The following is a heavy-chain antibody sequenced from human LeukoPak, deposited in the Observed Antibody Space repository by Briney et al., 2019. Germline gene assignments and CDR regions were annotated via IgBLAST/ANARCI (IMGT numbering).Heavy chain of an antibody. J-gene: IGHJ3*02. V-gene: IGHV4-34*01. CDR3: ATTAGGVQDAFDI. Sequence: PSETLSLTCAGYGGSFSGYYWSWIRQPPGKGLEWIGEINHSGSTNYNPSLKSRGTMSVDTSKNQFSLKLSSVTAADTAVYYCATTAGGVQDAFDIWGQGTMVTVSS. D-gene: IGHD3-16*01. CDR2: INHSGST. CDR1: GGSFSGYY.